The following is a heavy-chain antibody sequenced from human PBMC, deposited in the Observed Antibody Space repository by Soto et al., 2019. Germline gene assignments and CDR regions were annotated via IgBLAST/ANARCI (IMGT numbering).Heavy chain of an antibody. D-gene: IGHD2-2*02. CDR2: ISSSSSYI. Sequence: EVQLVESGGGLVKPGGSLRLSCAASGFTFSSYSMNWVRQAPGKGLEWVSSISSSSSYIYYADSGKGRFTISRENAKNSLYLQMNSLRAEDTAVYYCARHLYNYYYYYMDVWGKGTTVTVSS. V-gene: IGHV3-21*01. J-gene: IGHJ6*03. CDR3: ARHLYNYYYYYMDV. CDR1: GFTFSSYS.